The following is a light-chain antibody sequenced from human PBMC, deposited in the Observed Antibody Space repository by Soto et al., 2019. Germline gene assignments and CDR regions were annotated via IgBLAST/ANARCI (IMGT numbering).Light chain of an antibody. CDR1: SSDVGGYNY. J-gene: IGLJ1*01. Sequence: QSVLTQPPSASGSPGQSVTISCTGTSSDVGGYNYVSWYQQHPGKAPKLMIYDVIKRPSGVPDRFSGSKSGNTASLTVSGLQAEDEADYYCSSYTSSSTPLYVFGTGTKVTVL. V-gene: IGLV2-8*01. CDR2: DVI. CDR3: SSYTSSSTPLYV.